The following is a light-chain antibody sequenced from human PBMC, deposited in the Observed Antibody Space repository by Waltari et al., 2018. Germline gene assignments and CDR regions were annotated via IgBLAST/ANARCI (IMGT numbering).Light chain of an antibody. J-gene: IGLJ1*01. Sequence: QSALTQPASVSGSPGQSITISCTGTSSDVGGYNYVSWYQQHPGKAPKPIIYEVSNRPSGVSNRFSGSKSGNTASLTISGLQAEDEADYYCSSDRSSRSYVFGTGTKVTVL. CDR1: SSDVGGYNY. CDR2: EVS. CDR3: SSDRSSRSYV. V-gene: IGLV2-14*01.